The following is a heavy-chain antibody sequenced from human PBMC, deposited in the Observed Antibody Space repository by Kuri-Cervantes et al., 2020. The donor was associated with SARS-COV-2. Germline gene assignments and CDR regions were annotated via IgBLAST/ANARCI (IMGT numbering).Heavy chain of an antibody. D-gene: IGHD3-16*02. CDR2: INHSGST. CDR1: GGSFSGYY. CDR3: ARGANYDYVWGSYRYGPKIRKPFDY. Sequence: GSLRLSCAVYGGSFSGYYWCWIRQPPGKGLEWIGEINHSGSTNYNPSLKSRVTISVDTSKNQFSLKLSSVTAADTAVYYCARGANYDYVWGSYRYGPKIRKPFDYWGQGTLVTVSS. V-gene: IGHV4-34*01. J-gene: IGHJ4*02.